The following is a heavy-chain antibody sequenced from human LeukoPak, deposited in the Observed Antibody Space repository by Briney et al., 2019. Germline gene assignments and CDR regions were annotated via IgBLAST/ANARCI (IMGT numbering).Heavy chain of an antibody. Sequence: SVKVSCKASGGTFSSYAISWVRQAPGQGLEWMGGIIPIFGTANYAQKFQGRVTITADKSTSTAYMELSSLRSEDTAVYYCARDRVQAHWSGKYYYYYMDVWGKGTTVTVSS. CDR1: GGTFSSYA. CDR2: IIPIFGTA. CDR3: ARDRVQAHWSGKYYYYYMDV. V-gene: IGHV1-69*06. J-gene: IGHJ6*03. D-gene: IGHD3-3*01.